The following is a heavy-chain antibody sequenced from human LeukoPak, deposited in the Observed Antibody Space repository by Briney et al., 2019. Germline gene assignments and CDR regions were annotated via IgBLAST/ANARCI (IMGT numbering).Heavy chain of an antibody. V-gene: IGHV6-1*01. J-gene: IGHJ4*02. Sequence: SQTLSLTCAISGDSISSNSAAWDWIRQSPSRGLEWLGRTYYRSKWYNGYAVSVKSRITINPDTSKNQFSLQLNSVTPEDAAMYYCARSFNGFIDSWGQGTLVTVSA. D-gene: IGHD2-8*01. CDR1: GDSISSNSAA. CDR2: TYYRSKWYN. CDR3: ARSFNGFIDS.